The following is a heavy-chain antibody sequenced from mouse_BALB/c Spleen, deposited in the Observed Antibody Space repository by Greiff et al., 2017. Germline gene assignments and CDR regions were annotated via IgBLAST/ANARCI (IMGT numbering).Heavy chain of an antibody. CDR3: ARSFYYAMDY. J-gene: IGHJ4*01. CDR1: GYTFTSYW. Sequence: KQSCKASGYTFTSYWMHWVKQRPGQGLEWIGEIDPSDSYTNYNQKFKGKATLTVDKSSSTAYMQLSSLTSEDSAVYYCARSFYYAMDYWGQGTSVTVSS. V-gene: IGHV1-69*02. CDR2: IDPSDSYT.